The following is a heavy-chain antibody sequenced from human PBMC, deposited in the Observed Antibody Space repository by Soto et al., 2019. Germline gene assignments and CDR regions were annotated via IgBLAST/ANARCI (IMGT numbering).Heavy chain of an antibody. V-gene: IGHV1-8*01. Sequence: ASVNVSCKASGYTFTSYDINWVRQATGQGLEWMGWMNPNSGNTGYAQKFQGRVTMTRNTSISTACMELSSLRSEDTAVYYCARGRIQLELFKWWVSHRDLKYFCAKGTSVPGSS. CDR1: GYTFTSYD. J-gene: IGHJ6*04. CDR3: ARGRIQLELFKWWVSHRDLKYF. CDR2: MNPNSGNT. D-gene: IGHD1-1*01.